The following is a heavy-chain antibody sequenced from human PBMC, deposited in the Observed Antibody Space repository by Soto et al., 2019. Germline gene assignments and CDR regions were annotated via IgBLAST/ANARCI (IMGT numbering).Heavy chain of an antibody. J-gene: IGHJ4*02. CDR1: GASISSGTYY. CDR3: ARDRHGDEIDY. V-gene: IGHV4-31*03. Sequence: QVQLQESGPGLVKPSQTLSLTCTVSGASISSGTYYWTWIRQHPVKGLEWIGYIYYSGSTYYNPSLKSRLTMSVDTSKNQFSLKLSSVTAADTAVYFCARDRHGDEIDYWGQGTLVTVSS. D-gene: IGHD4-17*01. CDR2: IYYSGST.